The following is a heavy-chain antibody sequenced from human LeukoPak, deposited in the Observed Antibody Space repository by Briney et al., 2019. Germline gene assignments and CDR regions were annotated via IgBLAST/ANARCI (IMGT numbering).Heavy chain of an antibody. J-gene: IGHJ5*01. CDR3: AKDPHIVVVIAIDWFDS. CDR1: GFTFSSYA. Sequence: GGSLRLSCAASGFTFSSYAMSWVRQAPGKGLEWVSSISGSGGSTRYADSVKGRFTISRDNSKNTLYLQMNSLGVEDTAVYYCAKDPHIVVVIAIDWFDSWGQGTLVTVSS. V-gene: IGHV3-23*01. CDR2: ISGSGGST. D-gene: IGHD2-21*01.